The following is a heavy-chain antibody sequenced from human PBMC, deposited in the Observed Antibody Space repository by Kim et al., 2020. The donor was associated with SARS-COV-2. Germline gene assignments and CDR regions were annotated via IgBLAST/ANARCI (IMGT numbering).Heavy chain of an antibody. D-gene: IGHD2-2*01. CDR2: ISAYNGNT. CDR3: ARGPIIDIAVIPASTNYYY. CDR1: GYRMTSYA. J-gene: IGHJ6*01. Sequence: ASVKVSCKASGYRMTSYAITWARQAPGQGLEWMGWISAYNGNTRYAQRVKGRVTMTTDKSTSTAYMELRNLKSNDTAVYYCARGPIIDIAVIPASTNYYY. V-gene: IGHV1-18*04.